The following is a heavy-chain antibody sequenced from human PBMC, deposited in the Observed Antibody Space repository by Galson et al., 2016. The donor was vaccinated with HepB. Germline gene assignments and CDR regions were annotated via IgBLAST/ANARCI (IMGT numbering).Heavy chain of an antibody. CDR2: ISGSGDKS. CDR3: AKDRAVRLDILTEFDF. J-gene: IGHJ4*02. D-gene: IGHD3-9*01. Sequence: SLRLSCAASGFTFSNHAMSWVRQAPGKGLEWVSSISGSGDKSYYADSVQGRFTISRDTSVNMLYLQMDSLRVEDTAVYYCAKDRAVRLDILTEFDFWGQGTLVAVSS. CDR1: GFTFSNHA. V-gene: IGHV3-23*01.